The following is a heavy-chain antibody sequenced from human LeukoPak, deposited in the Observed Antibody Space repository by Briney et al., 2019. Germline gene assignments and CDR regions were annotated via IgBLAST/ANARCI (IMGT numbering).Heavy chain of an antibody. CDR2: ISSSSSYI. CDR1: GVTFSSYS. D-gene: IGHD3-3*01. V-gene: IGHV3-21*01. CDR3: ARGGIHYDFWSGYPQWFDP. Sequence: PGGSLRLSCAASGVTFSSYSMNWVRQAPGKGLEWVSSISSSSSYIYYADSVKGRFTFSRDNVKNSLNLQMNSLRAEDTAVYYCARGGIHYDFWSGYPQWFDPWGQGTLVTVSS. J-gene: IGHJ5*02.